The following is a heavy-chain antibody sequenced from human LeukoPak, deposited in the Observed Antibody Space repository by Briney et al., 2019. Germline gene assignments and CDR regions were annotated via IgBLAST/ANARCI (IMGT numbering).Heavy chain of an antibody. CDR3: ATFFGSDFGY. V-gene: IGHV3-66*01. D-gene: IGHD5-12*01. J-gene: IGHJ4*02. Sequence: GGSLRLSCAASGFTVSSNYMSWVRQAPGMGLGWVSVIYSDGRTYYADSVKGRFTISRDNSKNTLYLQMNSLKAEDTAVYYCATFFGSDFGYWGQGTLVTVSS. CDR2: IYSDGRT. CDR1: GFTVSSNY.